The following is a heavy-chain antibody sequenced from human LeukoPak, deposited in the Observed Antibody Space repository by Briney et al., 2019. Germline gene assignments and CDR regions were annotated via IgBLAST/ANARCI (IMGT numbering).Heavy chain of an antibody. J-gene: IGHJ4*02. Sequence: SETLSLTCTVSGGSISSSSYYWGWIRQPPGKGLEWIGSTYYSGSTYYNPSLKSRVTISVDTSKNQFSLKLSSVTAADTAVYYCASLARSYPPGDYWGQGTLVTVSS. CDR2: TYYSGST. CDR3: ASLARSYPPGDY. D-gene: IGHD3-3*02. CDR1: GGSISSSSYY. V-gene: IGHV4-39*01.